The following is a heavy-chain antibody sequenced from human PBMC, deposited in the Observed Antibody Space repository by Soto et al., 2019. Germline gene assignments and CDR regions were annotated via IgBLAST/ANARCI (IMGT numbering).Heavy chain of an antibody. J-gene: IGHJ4*02. Sequence: GASVKVSCKASGYTFTSYGISWVRQAPGQGLEWMGWISAYNGNTNYAQKLQGRVTMTTDTSTSTAYVELRSLRSDDTAVYYCARGRDSSGPIPELTALDYWGQGTLVTVSS. CDR2: ISAYNGNT. CDR1: GYTFTSYG. V-gene: IGHV1-18*01. D-gene: IGHD3-22*01. CDR3: ARGRDSSGPIPELTALDY.